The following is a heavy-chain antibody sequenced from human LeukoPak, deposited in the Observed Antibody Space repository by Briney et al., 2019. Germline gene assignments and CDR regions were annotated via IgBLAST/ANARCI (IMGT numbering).Heavy chain of an antibody. CDR1: GGSISSYY. V-gene: IGHV4-59*08. CDR2: IYYSGST. D-gene: IGHD4-17*01. Sequence: PSETLSLTCTVSGGSISSYYWSWIRQPPGKGLEWIGYIYYSGSTNYNPSLKSRVTISVDTSKNQFSLKLSSVTAADTAVYYCARHQDGDYFDYWGQGTLGTVS. J-gene: IGHJ4*02. CDR3: ARHQDGDYFDY.